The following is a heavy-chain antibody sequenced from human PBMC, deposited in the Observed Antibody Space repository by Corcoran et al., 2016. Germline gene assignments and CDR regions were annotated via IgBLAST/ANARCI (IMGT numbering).Heavy chain of an antibody. V-gene: IGHV4-4*02. J-gene: IGHJ6*02. Sequence: QVQLQESGPGLVKPSGTLSLTCAVSGGSISSSNWWSLVRQPPGKGLEWIGEIYHSGSTNYNPSLKSRVTISVDKSKNQFSLKLSSVTAADTAVYYCARDRYYYDSSGYYYDYYYYGMDVWGQGTTVTVSS. D-gene: IGHD3-22*01. CDR3: ARDRYYYDSSGYYYDYYYYGMDV. CDR2: IYHSGST. CDR1: GGSISSSNW.